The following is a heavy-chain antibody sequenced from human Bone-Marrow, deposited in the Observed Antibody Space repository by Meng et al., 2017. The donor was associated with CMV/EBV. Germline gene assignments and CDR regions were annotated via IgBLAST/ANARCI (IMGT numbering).Heavy chain of an antibody. CDR1: GFTCSSYW. CDR3: AREGGYGGFDP. V-gene: IGHV3-74*01. Sequence: LSCAASGFTCSSYWMHWVRQAPGKGLVWVSRINSDGSSTSYADSVKGRFTISRDNAKNTLYLQMNSLRAEDTAVYYCAREGGYGGFDPWGQGTLVTVSS. D-gene: IGHD6-13*01. J-gene: IGHJ5*02. CDR2: INSDGSST.